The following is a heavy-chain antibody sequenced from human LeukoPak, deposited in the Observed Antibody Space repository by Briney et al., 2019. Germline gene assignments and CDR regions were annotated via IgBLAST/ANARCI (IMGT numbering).Heavy chain of an antibody. CDR2: IYTSGST. CDR3: ARVKVVVPAARGYYYYYMDV. V-gene: IGHV4-4*07. CDR1: GGSISSYY. J-gene: IGHJ6*03. D-gene: IGHD2-2*01. Sequence: SETLSLTCTVSGGSISSYYWSWIRQPAGKGLEWIGRIYTSGSTNYNPSLKSRVTMSVDTSENQFSLKLSSVTAADTAVYYCARVKVVVPAARGYYYYYMDVWGKGTTVTVSS.